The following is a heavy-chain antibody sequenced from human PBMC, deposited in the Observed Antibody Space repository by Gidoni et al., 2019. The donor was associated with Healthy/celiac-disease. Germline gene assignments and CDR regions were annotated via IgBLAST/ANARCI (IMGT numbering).Heavy chain of an antibody. V-gene: IGHV3-21*01. J-gene: IGHJ4*02. CDR3: ARDRLRFLEWLSN. Sequence: EVQLVESGGGLVKPGGSLRLSCAASGFTFSSYSMNWVRQAPGKGLEWVSSISSSSSYIYYADSVKGRFTISRDNAKNSLYLQMNSLRAEDTAVYYCARDRLRFLEWLSNWGQGTLVTVSS. CDR2: ISSSSSYI. CDR1: GFTFSSYS. D-gene: IGHD3-3*01.